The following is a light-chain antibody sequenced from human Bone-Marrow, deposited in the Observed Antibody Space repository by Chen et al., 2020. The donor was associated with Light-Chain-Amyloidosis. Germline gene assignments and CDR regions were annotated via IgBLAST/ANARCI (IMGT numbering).Light chain of an antibody. Sequence: QSVLTQPPSASGTPGQRVTISCSGSSSNIGSNAINWYQHLPGTAPRLRIYSDIQRPSGVPDRVSGSKSGTSASLASRGVQSEDEANYYWETWDDSRDRPGFGGGTKLTV. J-gene: IGLJ3*02. CDR1: SSNIGSNA. CDR2: SDI. CDR3: ETWDDSRDRPG. V-gene: IGLV1-44*01.